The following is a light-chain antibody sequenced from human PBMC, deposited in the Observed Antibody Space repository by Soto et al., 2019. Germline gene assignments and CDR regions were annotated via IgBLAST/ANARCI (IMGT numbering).Light chain of an antibody. Sequence: DIQMTQSPSSLSASVGDRVTITCLASQDISKYLNWYQQKSGKPPKLLINDASNLEPGVPSRFSGSGSGTVFALTISSLQPEDIATYNCQQYDSRLYTLIFGGGTTVEIK. CDR1: QDISKY. J-gene: IGKJ4*01. CDR2: DAS. V-gene: IGKV1-33*01. CDR3: QQYDSRLYTLI.